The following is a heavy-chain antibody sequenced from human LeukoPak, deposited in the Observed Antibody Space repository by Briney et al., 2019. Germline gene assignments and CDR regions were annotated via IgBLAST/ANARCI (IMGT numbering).Heavy chain of an antibody. CDR2: FDPEDGET. CDR1: GYTLTELS. Sequence: ASVKVSCKVSGYTLTELSMHWVRQAPGKGLEWMGGFDPEDGETTYAQKFQGRVTMTEDTSTDTAYMELSSLRSEDTAVYYCATYPPQAVVIIRGWFDPWGQGTLVTVSS. D-gene: IGHD3-3*01. V-gene: IGHV1-24*01. J-gene: IGHJ5*02. CDR3: ATYPPQAVVIIRGWFDP.